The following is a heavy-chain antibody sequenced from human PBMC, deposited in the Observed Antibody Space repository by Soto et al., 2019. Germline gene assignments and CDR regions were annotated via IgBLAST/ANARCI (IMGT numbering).Heavy chain of an antibody. V-gene: IGHV3-7*03. Sequence: EVQLVESGGGLVQPGGSLRLSCAASGFTFSSYWMIWVRQAPEKGLEWVGNIRQDGSEKHYVDSVKGRFTISRDNAKNSLYLQMSSLRADDTAVYYWARGGCSSTTCHRGDYWGQGTLVTVSS. CDR2: IRQDGSEK. J-gene: IGHJ4*02. CDR3: ARGGCSSTTCHRGDY. CDR1: GFTFSSYW. D-gene: IGHD2-2*01.